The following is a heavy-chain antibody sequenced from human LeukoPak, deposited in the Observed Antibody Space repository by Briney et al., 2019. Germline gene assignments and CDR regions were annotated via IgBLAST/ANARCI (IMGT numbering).Heavy chain of an antibody. Sequence: GASVKVSCKASGYTFTNYGVSWVRQAPGQGLEWMGWISAYNGNTNYAQKLQGRVTMTTDTSTSTAYMELRSLRSDDTAVYYCARDIPGAWAFDIWGQGTMVTVSS. CDR2: ISAYNGNT. D-gene: IGHD7-27*01. J-gene: IGHJ3*02. CDR1: GYTFTNYG. V-gene: IGHV1-18*01. CDR3: ARDIPGAWAFDI.